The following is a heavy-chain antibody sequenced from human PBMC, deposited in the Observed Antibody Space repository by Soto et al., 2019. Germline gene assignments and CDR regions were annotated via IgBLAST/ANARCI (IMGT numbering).Heavy chain of an antibody. D-gene: IGHD6-13*01. CDR3: ARSGGAVAAGGAADNWFDP. Sequence: ETLSLTCAVSGYSISSGYYWGWIRQPPGKGLEWIGSIYHSGSTYYNPSLKSRVTISVDTSKNQFSLKLSSVTAADTAVYYYARSGGAVAAGGAADNWFDPWGQGTLVTVSS. J-gene: IGHJ5*02. CDR2: IYHSGST. CDR1: GYSISSGYY. V-gene: IGHV4-38-2*01.